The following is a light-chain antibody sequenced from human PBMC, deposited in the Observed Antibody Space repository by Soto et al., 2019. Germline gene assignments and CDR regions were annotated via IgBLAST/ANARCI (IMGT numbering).Light chain of an antibody. V-gene: IGKV1-5*01. Sequence: DIQMTQSPSTLSAFVGDRVTITCRASQSIGRWLAWYQQKPGKAPKLLIYDASSLGSGVPSRFSGSGSGTEFTLTISSLQPDDCATYYCQQYNTYSPERTFGQGTKVEVK. CDR2: DAS. CDR3: QQYNTYSPERT. J-gene: IGKJ1*01. CDR1: QSIGRW.